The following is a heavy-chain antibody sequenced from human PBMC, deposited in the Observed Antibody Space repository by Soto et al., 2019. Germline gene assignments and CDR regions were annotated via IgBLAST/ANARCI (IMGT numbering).Heavy chain of an antibody. CDR2: IIPIFGTA. V-gene: IGHV1-69*12. J-gene: IGHJ3*02. CDR1: GGTFSSYA. Sequence: QVQLVQSGAEVKKPGSSVKVSCKASGGTFSSYAISWVRQAPGQGLEWMGGIIPIFGTANYAQKFQGRVTITADESTSTAYMELSSLRSEDTAVYYCARAPIVGATRGGFDAFDIWGQGTMVTVSS. D-gene: IGHD1-26*01. CDR3: ARAPIVGATRGGFDAFDI.